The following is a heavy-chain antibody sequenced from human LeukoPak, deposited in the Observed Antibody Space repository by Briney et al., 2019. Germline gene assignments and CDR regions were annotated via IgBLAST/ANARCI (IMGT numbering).Heavy chain of an antibody. J-gene: IGHJ3*02. D-gene: IGHD1-26*01. CDR1: GGSISSYY. Sequence: SETLSLTCTVSGGSISSYYWSWIRQPPGKGLDWIGYIFYSGDTNYTPSLKSRVTMSVDTSKNQFSLKLNSVTAADTAVYFCARDDNSEYSDDAFDIWGQGTLVTVSS. CDR3: ARDDNSEYSDDAFDI. CDR2: IFYSGDT. V-gene: IGHV4-59*12.